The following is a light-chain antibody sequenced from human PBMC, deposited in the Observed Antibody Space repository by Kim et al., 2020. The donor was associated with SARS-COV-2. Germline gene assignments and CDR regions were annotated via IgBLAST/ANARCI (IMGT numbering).Light chain of an antibody. CDR2: GVN. CDR3: CSYAGSSTWV. CDR1: SSDVGAYDY. V-gene: IGLV2-11*01. Sequence: QSALTQPRSVSGSPGQSVTISCTGTSSDVGAYDYVSWYQHHPGKAPKLMIFGVNKRPSVVPDRFSASKSGNTASLAISGLQAEDEADYYCCSYAGSSTWVFGGGTQLTVL. J-gene: IGLJ3*02.